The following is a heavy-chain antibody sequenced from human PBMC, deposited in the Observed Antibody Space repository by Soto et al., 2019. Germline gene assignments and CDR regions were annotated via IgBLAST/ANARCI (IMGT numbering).Heavy chain of an antibody. D-gene: IGHD4-17*01. CDR1: GFTFSSYA. Sequence: EVQLLESGGGLVQPGGSLRLSCAASGFTFSSYAMSWVRQAPGKGLEWVSAISGSGGSTYYADSVKGRFTISRDNSKNTLYLQMNNLRAEDTAVYYCVRKGAMTTVTHFNYYGMDVWGQGTTVTVSS. V-gene: IGHV3-23*01. J-gene: IGHJ6*02. CDR2: ISGSGGST. CDR3: VRKGAMTTVTHFNYYGMDV.